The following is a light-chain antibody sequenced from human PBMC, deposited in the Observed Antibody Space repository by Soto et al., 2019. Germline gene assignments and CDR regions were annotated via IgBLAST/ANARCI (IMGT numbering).Light chain of an antibody. CDR1: QSISSTY. V-gene: IGKV3-20*01. Sequence: EIVLTQSTGTLSWSPGERATLSCRTSQSISSTYLAWYQQKPGQAPRLLMSGTSRRATGIPDRFSGSGSGTDFTLSISRLEPEDFAVYYCQHYGDSPPFTFGPGTKVDIK. CDR3: QHYGDSPPFT. CDR2: GTS. J-gene: IGKJ3*01.